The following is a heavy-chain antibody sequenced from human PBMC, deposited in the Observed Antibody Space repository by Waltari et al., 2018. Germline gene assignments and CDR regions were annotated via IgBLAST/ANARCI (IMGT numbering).Heavy chain of an antibody. Sequence: QVQLQQWGAGLLKPSETLSLTCAVYGGSFSGYYWSWIRQPPGKGLEWIGEINHSGSTNYNPSLKSRVTISGDTSKNQFSLKLSSVTAADTAVYYCARGRSSDRRDGYNRGGDAFDIWGQGTMVTVSS. CDR1: GGSFSGYY. V-gene: IGHV4-34*01. D-gene: IGHD5-12*01. J-gene: IGHJ3*02. CDR2: INHSGST. CDR3: ARGRSSDRRDGYNRGGDAFDI.